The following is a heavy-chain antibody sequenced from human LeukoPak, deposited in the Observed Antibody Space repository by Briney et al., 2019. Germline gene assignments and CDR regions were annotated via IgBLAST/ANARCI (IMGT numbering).Heavy chain of an antibody. CDR1: GFTFSSYG. J-gene: IGHJ3*02. CDR2: IYSGGST. D-gene: IGHD2-21*01. Sequence: GGSLRLSCAASGFTFSSYGMHWVRQAPGKGLEWVSVIYSGGSTYYADSVKGRFTISRDNSKNTLYLQMNSLRAEDTAVYYCARTPLWTDAFDIWGQGTMVTVSS. CDR3: ARTPLWTDAFDI. V-gene: IGHV3-NL1*01.